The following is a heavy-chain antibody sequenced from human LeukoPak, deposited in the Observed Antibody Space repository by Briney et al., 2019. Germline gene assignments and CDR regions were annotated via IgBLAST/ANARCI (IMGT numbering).Heavy chain of an antibody. D-gene: IGHD6-13*01. Sequence: PSETLSLTCTVSGGSISSSSYYWGWIRQPPGKGLEWIGYIYYSGRTNYNPSLKSRVTISVDTSKNQFSLRLSSVTAADTAVYYCARVTGYMTEDYFDYWGQGTLITVSS. V-gene: IGHV4-61*05. CDR2: IYYSGRT. CDR3: ARVTGYMTEDYFDY. CDR1: GGSISSSSYY. J-gene: IGHJ4*02.